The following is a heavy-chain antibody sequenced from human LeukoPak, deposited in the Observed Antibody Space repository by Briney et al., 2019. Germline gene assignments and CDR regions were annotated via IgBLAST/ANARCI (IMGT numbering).Heavy chain of an antibody. CDR2: FDPEDGET. J-gene: IGHJ4*02. CDR3: ATSHPRGKPMVRGVIIPGFDY. Sequence: ASVKVSCKVSGYTLTELSMHWVRQAPGKGLEWMGGFDPEDGETIYAQKFQGRVTMTEDTSTDTAYMELSSLRSEDTAVYYCATSHPRGKPMVRGVIIPGFDYWGQGTLVTVSS. CDR1: GYTLTELS. D-gene: IGHD3-10*01. V-gene: IGHV1-24*01.